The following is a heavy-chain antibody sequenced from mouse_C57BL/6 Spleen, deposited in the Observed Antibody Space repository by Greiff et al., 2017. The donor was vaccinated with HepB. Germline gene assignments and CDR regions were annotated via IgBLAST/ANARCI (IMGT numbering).Heavy chain of an antibody. V-gene: IGHV1-18*01. CDR3: AREEIYYYGSSGFAY. Sequence: EVQLQQSGPELVKPGASVKIPCKASGYTFTDYNMDWVKQSHGKSLEWIGDINPNNGGTIYNQKFKGKATLTVDKSSSTAYMELRSLTSEDTAVYYCAREEIYYYGSSGFAYWGQGTLVTVSA. CDR1: GYTFTDYN. J-gene: IGHJ3*01. D-gene: IGHD1-1*01. CDR2: INPNNGGT.